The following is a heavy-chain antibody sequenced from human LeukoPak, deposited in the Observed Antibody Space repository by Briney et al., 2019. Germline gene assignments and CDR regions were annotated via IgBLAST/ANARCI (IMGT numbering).Heavy chain of an antibody. CDR1: GYSFTSYG. Sequence: GESLKISCKGSGYSFTSYGISWVRQAPGQGLEWMGWISAYNGNTNYAQKLQGRVTMTTDTSTSTAYMELRSLRSDDTAVYYCAYGLGGAVAGTKRSLYPPIRDYYYGMDVWGQGTTVTVSS. CDR3: AYGLGGAVAGTKRSLYPPIRDYYYGMDV. V-gene: IGHV1-18*01. CDR2: ISAYNGNT. D-gene: IGHD6-19*01. J-gene: IGHJ6*02.